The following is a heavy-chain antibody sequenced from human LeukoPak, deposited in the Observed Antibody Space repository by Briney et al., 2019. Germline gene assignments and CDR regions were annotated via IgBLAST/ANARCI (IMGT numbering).Heavy chain of an antibody. D-gene: IGHD1-26*01. CDR1: GFTFSSYE. CDR2: ISSSGSTI. CDR3: ALLAIVGATTNFDY. V-gene: IGHV3-48*03. J-gene: IGHJ4*02. Sequence: GGSLRLSCAASGFTFSSYEMNWVRQAPGEGLEWVSYISSSGSTIYYADSVKGRFTISRDNAKNSLYLQMNSLRAEDTAVYYCALLAIVGATTNFDYWGQGTLVTVSS.